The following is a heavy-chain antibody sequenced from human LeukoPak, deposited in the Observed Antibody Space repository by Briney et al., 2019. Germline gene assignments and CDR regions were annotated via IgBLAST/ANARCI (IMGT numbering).Heavy chain of an antibody. Sequence: ASVKVSCKASGYTFTGYYMHWVQQAPGQGLEWMGWINPNGGGTNYAQKFQGRVTMTRDTSISTVYMELSRLRSGDTAVYYCARGGGTKRVGEYYFDYWGQGTLVTVSS. CDR2: INPNGGGT. J-gene: IGHJ4*02. CDR1: GYTFTGYY. V-gene: IGHV1-2*02. CDR3: ARGGGTKRVGEYYFDY. D-gene: IGHD3-10*01.